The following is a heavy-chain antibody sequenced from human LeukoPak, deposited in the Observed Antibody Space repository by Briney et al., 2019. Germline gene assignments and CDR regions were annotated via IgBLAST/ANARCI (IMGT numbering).Heavy chain of an antibody. D-gene: IGHD3-10*01. Sequence: GGSLRLSCAASGFTFSSYWMHWVRQAPGKGLEWVSSISTTSDYIYSADSVKGRFTISRDNAKNSLYLQMNSLRAEDTAVYYCARRGYYGSGRGLDYWGQGTLVTVSS. CDR2: ISTTSDYI. CDR3: ARRGYYGSGRGLDY. V-gene: IGHV3-21*01. CDR1: GFTFSSYW. J-gene: IGHJ4*02.